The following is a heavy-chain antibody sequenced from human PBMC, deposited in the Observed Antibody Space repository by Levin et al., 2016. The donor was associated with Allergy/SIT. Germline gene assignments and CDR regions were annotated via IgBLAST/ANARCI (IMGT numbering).Heavy chain of an antibody. CDR2: IYHSGNT. J-gene: IGHJ4*02. CDR1: GGSINNYY. CDR3: ARQSSRVGGSGTYDY. Sequence: SETLSLTCTVSGGSINNYYWSWIRQPPGKGLEWIGFIYHSGNTNYNPSLKSRVTILVDTSKNQFSLKLSSVTAADTAVYYCARQSSRVGGSGTYDYWGQGTLVTVSS. V-gene: IGHV4-59*08. D-gene: IGHD3-10*01.